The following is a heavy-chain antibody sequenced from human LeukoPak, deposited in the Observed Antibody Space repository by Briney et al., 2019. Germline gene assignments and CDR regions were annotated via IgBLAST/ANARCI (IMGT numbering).Heavy chain of an antibody. V-gene: IGHV3-30*18. CDR2: ISYDGSNT. CDR1: GFTFSSYG. J-gene: IGHJ4*02. D-gene: IGHD3-10*01. Sequence: PGGSLRLSCAASGFTFSSYGMHWVHQAPGKGLEWVAVISYDGSNTYYADSVKGRFTISRDNSKNMLYLQMNSLRAEDTAVYYCAKPYYYGSRSYMDYWGQGTLVTVSS. CDR3: AKPYYYGSRSYMDY.